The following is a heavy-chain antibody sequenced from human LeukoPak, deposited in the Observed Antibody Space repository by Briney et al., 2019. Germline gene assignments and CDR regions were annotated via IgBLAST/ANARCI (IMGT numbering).Heavy chain of an antibody. CDR2: INHSGST. V-gene: IGHV4-34*01. J-gene: IGHJ4*02. Sequence: SETLSLTCAVYGGSFSGYYWSWIRQPPGEGLEWIGEINHSGSTNYNPSLKSRVTISVDTSKNQFSLKLSSVTAADTAVYYCARGRRWLQFLYFDYWGQGTLVTVSS. CDR1: GGSFSGYY. CDR3: ARGRRWLQFLYFDY. D-gene: IGHD5-24*01.